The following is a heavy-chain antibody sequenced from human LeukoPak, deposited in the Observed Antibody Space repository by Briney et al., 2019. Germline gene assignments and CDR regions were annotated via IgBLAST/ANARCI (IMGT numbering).Heavy chain of an antibody. CDR2: ITSGGDT. D-gene: IGHD6-6*01. CDR1: GFIFTNYA. CDR3: AKEGGDSSSSVDFDY. J-gene: IGHJ4*02. Sequence: GGSLRLSCAASGFIFTNYAMSWVRQAPGRGLEWVSGITSGGDTFYSDSVKGRFTISRDNSKNTLYLQMNSLRAEDTAVYYCAKEGGDSSSSVDFDYWGQGTLVTVSS. V-gene: IGHV3-23*01.